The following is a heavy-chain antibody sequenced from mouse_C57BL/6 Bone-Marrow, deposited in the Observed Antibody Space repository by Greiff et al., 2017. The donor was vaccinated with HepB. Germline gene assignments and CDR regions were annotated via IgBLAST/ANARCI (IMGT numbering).Heavy chain of an antibody. D-gene: IGHD1-1*01. V-gene: IGHV2-2*01. CDR1: GFSLTSYG. CDR3: AREFLYYGSSSVGAY. Sequence: VMLVESGPGLVQPSQRLSITCTVSGFSLTSYGVHWVRQSPGKGLEWLGVIWSGGSTDYNAAFISRLSISKDNSKSQVFFKMNSLQADDTAIYYCAREFLYYGSSSVGAYWGQGTLVTVSA. J-gene: IGHJ3*01. CDR2: IWSGGST.